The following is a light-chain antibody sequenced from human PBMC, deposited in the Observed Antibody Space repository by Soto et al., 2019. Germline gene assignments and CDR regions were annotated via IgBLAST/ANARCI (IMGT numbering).Light chain of an antibody. CDR3: QQYNNWPSL. Sequence: ETVMTQSPATLSVSPGERATLSCRASQSISSNLAWFQQKPGQAPRLLIYDASTMATGFPARFSGSGSGTEFTLTISSLQSEDFAVYYCQQYNNWPSLFGPGTKVDIK. CDR1: QSISSN. CDR2: DAS. V-gene: IGKV3-15*01. J-gene: IGKJ3*01.